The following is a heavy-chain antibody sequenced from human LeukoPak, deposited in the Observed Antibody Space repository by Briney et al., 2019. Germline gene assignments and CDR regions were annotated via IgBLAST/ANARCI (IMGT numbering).Heavy chain of an antibody. CDR1: GFTFSSYA. Sequence: GGSLRLSCAASGFTFSSYAMSWVRQAPGKGLEWVSAISGSGGSTYYADSVKGRFTISRDNSKNTLYLQMNSLRAEDTAVYYCAMGPEHSYGSGSYYFDYWGQGALVTVSS. J-gene: IGHJ4*02. CDR3: AMGPEHSYGSGSYYFDY. CDR2: ISGSGGST. D-gene: IGHD3-10*01. V-gene: IGHV3-23*01.